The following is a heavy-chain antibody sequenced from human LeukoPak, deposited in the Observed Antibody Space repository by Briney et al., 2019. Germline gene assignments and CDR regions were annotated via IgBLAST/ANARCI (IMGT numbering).Heavy chain of an antibody. CDR3: ARDRDDSSGVGYFDY. CDR1: GFTVSSKH. D-gene: IGHD3-22*01. J-gene: IGHJ4*02. V-gene: IGHV3-53*01. CDR2: LYSTDST. Sequence: GGSLRLSCAASGFTVSSKHMSWVRQAPGKGLEWVSVLYSTDSTFYADSVKGRFTISRDNSKNTLYLQMNSLRAEDTAVYYCARDRDDSSGVGYFDYWGQGTLVTVSS.